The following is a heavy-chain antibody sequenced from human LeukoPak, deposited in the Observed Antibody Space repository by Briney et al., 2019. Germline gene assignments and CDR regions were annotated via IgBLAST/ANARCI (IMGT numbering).Heavy chain of an antibody. Sequence: SETLSLTCAVSGGSITSVNLWAWVRPPPGKGLEWVGEMYLSGTTTCNPSLRGRATISLDRSKNQVSLRLNSVTAADTALYYCAGLVGRYSNGMYYYFDYWGQGILVTVSS. D-gene: IGHD1-26*01. V-gene: IGHV4-4*02. J-gene: IGHJ4*02. CDR1: GGSITSVNL. CDR3: AGLVGRYSNGMYYYFDY. CDR2: MYLSGTT.